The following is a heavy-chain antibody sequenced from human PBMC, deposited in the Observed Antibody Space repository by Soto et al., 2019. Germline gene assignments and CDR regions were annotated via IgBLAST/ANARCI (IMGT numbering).Heavy chain of an antibody. J-gene: IGHJ6*03. D-gene: IGHD3-16*02. CDR3: ARCPTFIPYYYYYYMDV. CDR1: GGSISSSSYY. V-gene: IGHV4-39*01. CDR2: IYYSGST. Sequence: SETLSLTCAVSGGSISSSSYYWGWIRQPPGKGLEWIGSIYYSGSTYYNPSLKSRVTISVDTSKNQFSLKLSSVTAADTAVYYCARCPTFIPYYYYYYMDVWGKGTTDTVSS.